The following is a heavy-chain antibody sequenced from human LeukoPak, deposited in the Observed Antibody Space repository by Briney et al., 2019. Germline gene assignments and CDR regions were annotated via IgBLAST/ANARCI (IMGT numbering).Heavy chain of an antibody. CDR2: ICISGSSI. D-gene: IGHD5-18*01. J-gene: IGHJ4*02. CDR3: ARVHYNTAMVDIDY. CDR1: GFTFSSYE. V-gene: IGHV3-48*03. Sequence: PGGSLRLSCAATGFTFSSYEMHWLRQAPGKGLEWISYICISGSSIYYADSVKGGFTISRDNDKNSLYLQINSLRAEEAAVYYCARVHYNTAMVDIDYWGQGTLVTVSS.